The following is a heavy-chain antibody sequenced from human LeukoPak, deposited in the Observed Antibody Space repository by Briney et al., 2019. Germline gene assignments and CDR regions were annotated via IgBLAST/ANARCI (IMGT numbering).Heavy chain of an antibody. CDR1: GLTFSSYA. V-gene: IGHV3-23*01. D-gene: IGHD4-23*01. J-gene: IGHJ4*02. CDR2: ISGIDTST. Sequence: GGSLRLSCGASGLTFSSYAMSWVRQAPGKGLEWVSGISGIDTSTYYADSVKGRFTISRDKSNNTLYLQMNSLRADDTAVYYCAKRDGGNSGPFDYWGQGTLVTVPS. CDR3: AKRDGGNSGPFDY.